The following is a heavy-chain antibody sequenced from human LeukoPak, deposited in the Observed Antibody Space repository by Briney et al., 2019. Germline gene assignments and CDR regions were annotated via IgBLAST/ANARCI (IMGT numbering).Heavy chain of an antibody. D-gene: IGHD1-1*01. CDR1: RGSISSSSYF. CDR2: INYSRSP. V-gene: IGHV4-39*07. Sequence: SETLSLTCTVSRGSISSSSYFWGWLRQPPGKGLEWIGTINYSRSPYYNPSLRSRVTISLDTSKNQFSLKLSAVTAADTAMYYCAREKIGTGTILGKDYYYMDVWGKGTTVTVSS. J-gene: IGHJ6*03. CDR3: AREKIGTGTILGKDYYYMDV.